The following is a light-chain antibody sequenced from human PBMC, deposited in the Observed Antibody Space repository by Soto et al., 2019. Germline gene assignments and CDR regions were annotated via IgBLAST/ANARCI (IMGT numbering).Light chain of an antibody. V-gene: IGKV3-20*01. J-gene: IGKJ2*01. CDR3: QQYGSSPGT. CDR1: QSVGSY. CDR2: GAS. Sequence: EIVLTQSPGTLSLSPGERATLSFRASQSVGSYLAWYQQKPGQAPRLLIYGASSRATGIPDRFSGSGSGTDFTLTISRLEPEDFAVYYCQQYGSSPGTFGQGTKLEIK.